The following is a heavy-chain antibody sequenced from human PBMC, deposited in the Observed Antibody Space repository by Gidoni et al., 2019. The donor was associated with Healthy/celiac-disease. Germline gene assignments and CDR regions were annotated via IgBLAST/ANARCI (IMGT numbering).Heavy chain of an antibody. CDR3: AKDIGPGGSSWPGYYGMDV. D-gene: IGHD6-13*01. CDR1: GFTFDDYA. V-gene: IGHV3-9*01. CDR2: ISWNSGSI. Sequence: EVQLVESGGGLVQPGRSLRLSCAASGFTFDDYAMHWVRQAPGKGLEWVSGISWNSGSIGYADSVKGRFTISRDNAKNSLYLQMNSLRAEDTALYYCAKDIGPGGSSWPGYYGMDVWGQGTTVTVSS. J-gene: IGHJ6*02.